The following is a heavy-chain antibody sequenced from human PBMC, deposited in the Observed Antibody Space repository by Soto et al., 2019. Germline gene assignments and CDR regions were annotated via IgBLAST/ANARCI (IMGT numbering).Heavy chain of an antibody. D-gene: IGHD1-26*01. CDR2: INSDGTTT. CDR3: ARGWDATASAGAFDV. V-gene: IGHV3-74*01. Sequence: EVQLVESGGGLVQPGGSLRLSCAASGFTFSTYWMHWVRQAPGKGLVWVSRINSDGTTTTCADSVKGRFTISRDNAKNTLYLQMNSLRAEDTAVYYCARGWDATASAGAFDVWGQGTMIIVSS. J-gene: IGHJ3*01. CDR1: GFTFSTYW.